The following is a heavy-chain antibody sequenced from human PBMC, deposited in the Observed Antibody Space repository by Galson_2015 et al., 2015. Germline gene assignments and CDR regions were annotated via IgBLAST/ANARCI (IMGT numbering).Heavy chain of an antibody. CDR2: ITGDGRIA. V-gene: IGHV3-23*01. J-gene: IGHJ4*02. D-gene: IGHD5-24*01. Sequence: SLRLSCAGSGFTFSSYTMNWVRQAPGKGLEWVSAITGDGRIAGYADSVRGRFTISRDNSKNTLYLQMNSLRAEVTAVFYCAKGDRDGGPYYLDYWGQGILVTVSS. CDR3: AKGDRDGGPYYLDY. CDR1: GFTFSSYT.